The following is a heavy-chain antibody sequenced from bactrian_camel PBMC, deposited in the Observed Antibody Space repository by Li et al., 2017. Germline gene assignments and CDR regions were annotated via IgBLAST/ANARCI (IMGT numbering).Heavy chain of an antibody. D-gene: IGHD1*01. J-gene: IGHJ4*01. CDR2: ATDRGTT. CDR3: ATDGFLRRTCPTHF. Sequence: HVQLVESGGGSVQAGGSLTLSCITSGYTYNNAFMGWFRQTPGNKRELVASATDRGTTTDADTVKGRFTISQDGAKNMMYLQMNSLKPEDTAVYYCATDGFLRRTCPTHFWGQGTQVTVS. CDR1: GYTYNNAF. V-gene: IGHV3S53*01.